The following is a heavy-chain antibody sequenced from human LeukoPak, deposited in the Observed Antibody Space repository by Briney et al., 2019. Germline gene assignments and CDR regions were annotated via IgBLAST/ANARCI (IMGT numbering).Heavy chain of an antibody. J-gene: IGHJ6*02. CDR3: ARGIPVTTRAYYYYGMDV. Sequence: GASVKVSCKASGYTFTSYDINWVRQATGQGLEWMGWMNPNSGNTGYAQKFQGRVTMTRNTSISTAYMELSSLRSEDTAVYYCARGIPVTTRAYYYYGMDVWGQGTTVTVS. CDR1: GYTFTSYD. D-gene: IGHD4-17*01. CDR2: MNPNSGNT. V-gene: IGHV1-8*01.